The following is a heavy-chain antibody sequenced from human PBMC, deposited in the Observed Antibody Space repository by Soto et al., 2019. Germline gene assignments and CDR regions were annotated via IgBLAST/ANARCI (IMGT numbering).Heavy chain of an antibody. D-gene: IGHD6-13*01. CDR1: GGSISSGGYY. CDR3: ARVNPTGRSSWSRSPFDP. CDR2: IYYSGST. V-gene: IGHV4-31*03. Sequence: SETLSLTCTVSGGSISSGGYYWSWIRQHPGKGLEWIGYIYYSGSTYYNPSLKSRVTISVDTSKNQFSLKLSSVTAADTAVYYCARVNPTGRSSWSRSPFDPWGEGTPVTVSS. J-gene: IGHJ5*02.